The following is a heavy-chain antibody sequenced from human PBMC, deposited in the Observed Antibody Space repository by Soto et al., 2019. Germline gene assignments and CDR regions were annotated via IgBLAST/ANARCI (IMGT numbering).Heavy chain of an antibody. CDR1: GFTFHDYA. CDR2: INWNSDRV. V-gene: IGHV3-9*01. CDR3: VKDTDISVSVRGGFDS. J-gene: IGHJ4*02. D-gene: IGHD3-10*02. Sequence: LRLSCAASGFTFHDYAMHWVRQVPGKGLEWVSGINWNSDRVDYADSVRGRFTISRDNAANSLHLEMKSLTAEDTALYFCVKDTDISVSVRGGFDSWGQGALVTVSS.